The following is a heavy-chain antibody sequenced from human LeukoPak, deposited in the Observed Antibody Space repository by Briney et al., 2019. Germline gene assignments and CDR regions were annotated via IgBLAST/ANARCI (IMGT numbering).Heavy chain of an antibody. D-gene: IGHD5-18*01. J-gene: IGHJ4*02. CDR1: GGSFSGYY. CDR2: INHSGST. V-gene: IGHV4-34*01. Sequence: PSETLSLTCAVYGGSFSGYYWSWIRQPPGKGLEWIGEINHSGSTNYNPSLKSRVTTSVDTSKNQFSLKLSSVTAADTAVYYCATRGGYSYGYFDYWGQGTLVTVSS. CDR3: ATRGGYSYGYFDY.